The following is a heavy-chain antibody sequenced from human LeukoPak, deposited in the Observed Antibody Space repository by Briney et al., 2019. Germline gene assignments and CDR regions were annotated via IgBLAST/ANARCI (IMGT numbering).Heavy chain of an antibody. CDR3: AKAEVFLGATNLFDY. J-gene: IGHJ4*02. CDR2: ISYDGSNK. CDR1: GFTFSSYD. V-gene: IGHV3-30*18. Sequence: PGGPLRLSCAASGFTFSSYDMHWLRQSPGKGLEWVADISYDGSNKYYADSVKGRFTISRDNSKNTLYLQMNSLRAEDTAVYYCAKAEVFLGATNLFDYWGQGTLVTVSS. D-gene: IGHD1-26*01.